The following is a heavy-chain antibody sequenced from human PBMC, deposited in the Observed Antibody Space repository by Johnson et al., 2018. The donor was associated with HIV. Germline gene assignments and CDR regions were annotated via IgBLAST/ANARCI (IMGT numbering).Heavy chain of an antibody. CDR3: AQDLDTLAPYVAFDM. CDR1: GFNFSKFG. J-gene: IGHJ3*02. Sequence: QVQLVESGGRVVQPGRSLRLSCAASGFNFSKFGMHWVRQAPGKGLQWVAVIWYDGSSTYFADSVKGRFTISRDNSKNTLYLQMNSLRADDTAIYYGAQDLDTLAPYVAFDMWGQGTMVTVSS. V-gene: IGHV3-33*06. D-gene: IGHD2-2*02. CDR2: IWYDGSST.